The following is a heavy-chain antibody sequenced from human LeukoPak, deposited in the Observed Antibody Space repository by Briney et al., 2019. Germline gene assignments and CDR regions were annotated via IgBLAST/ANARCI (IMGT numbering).Heavy chain of an antibody. CDR3: ARDLPFDSYAFDI. D-gene: IGHD3-9*01. J-gene: IGHJ3*02. CDR2: IKTDGSEK. Sequence: PGGSLRLSCEGSGFTFSNYWMGWVRQAPGKGLQWVANIKTDGSEKYYVDSVKGRFTISRDNAKNLLYLQMNSLRAEDTAVYYCARDLPFDSYAFDIWGQGTMVTVSS. V-gene: IGHV3-7*01. CDR1: GFTFSNYW.